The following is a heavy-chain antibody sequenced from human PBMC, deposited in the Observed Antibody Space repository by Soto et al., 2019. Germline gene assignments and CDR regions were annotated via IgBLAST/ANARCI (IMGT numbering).Heavy chain of an antibody. D-gene: IGHD3-10*01. CDR3: ARRRGDGYHQAWYFDP. V-gene: IGHV4-34*01. J-gene: IGHJ2*01. CDR2: INNSGIT. CDR1: GGSFSGYY. Sequence: SETLSLTCAVYGGSFSGYYCSWIRQPPGKGLEWIGEINNSGITNYNPSLKSRVSISVGTSNNQFSLKLSSVTAADTAVYYCARRRGDGYHQAWYFDPWGRGTLVTVSS.